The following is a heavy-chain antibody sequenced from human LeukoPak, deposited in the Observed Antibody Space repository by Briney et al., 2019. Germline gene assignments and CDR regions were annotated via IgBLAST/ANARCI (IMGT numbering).Heavy chain of an antibody. CDR1: GGSISSYY. CDR3: ARGTTYYYDSSGYYTWFDP. Sequence: PSETLSLTCTVSGGSISSYYWSWIRQPAGEGLEWIGRIYTSGSTNYNPSLKSRVTMSVDTSKTQFSLQLSSLTAADTAVYYCARGTTYYYDSSGYYTWFDPWGQGTLVTVSS. V-gene: IGHV4-4*07. J-gene: IGHJ5*02. D-gene: IGHD3-22*01. CDR2: IYTSGST.